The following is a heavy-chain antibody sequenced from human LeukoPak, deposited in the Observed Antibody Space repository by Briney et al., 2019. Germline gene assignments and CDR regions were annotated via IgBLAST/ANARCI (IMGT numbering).Heavy chain of an antibody. Sequence: GGSLRLSCAASGFTFSGYDMSWVRQAPGKGLEWISVIYIDGTTYYADSVKGRFTISRDQANNTLYLQMNTLRDEDTAVYYCARGPRYSFYWGQGTLVSVSS. CDR3: ARGPRYSFY. CDR1: GFTFSGYD. D-gene: IGHD6-13*01. CDR2: IYIDGTT. J-gene: IGHJ4*02. V-gene: IGHV3-53*01.